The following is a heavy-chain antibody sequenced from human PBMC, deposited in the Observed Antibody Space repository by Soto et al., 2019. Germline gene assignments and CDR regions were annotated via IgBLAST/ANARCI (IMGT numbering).Heavy chain of an antibody. Sequence: QVQLVESGGGVVQPGRSLRLSCAASGFTFSSYGMHWVRQAPGKGLEWVAVISYDGSNKYYADSVKGRFTISRDNSKNTLYLQMNSLRAEDTAVYYCAKDHRPIWLTEIDYWGQGTLVTVSS. D-gene: IGHD5-18*01. CDR2: ISYDGSNK. CDR3: AKDHRPIWLTEIDY. V-gene: IGHV3-30*18. J-gene: IGHJ4*02. CDR1: GFTFSSYG.